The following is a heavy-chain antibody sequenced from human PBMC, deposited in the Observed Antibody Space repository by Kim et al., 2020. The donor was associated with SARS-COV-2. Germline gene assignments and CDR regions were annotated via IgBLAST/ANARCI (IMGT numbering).Heavy chain of an antibody. CDR2: TYYRSKWYN. V-gene: IGHV6-1*01. D-gene: IGHD6-19*01. CDR1: GDSVSSNSAA. CDR3: ARILGIAVAGTDLGYYYGMDV. Sequence: SQTLSLTCAISGDSVSSNSAAWNWIRQSPSRGLEWLGRTYYRSKWYNDYAVSVKSRITINPDTSKNQFSLQLNSVTPEDTAVYYCARILGIAVAGTDLGYYYGMDVWGQGTTVTVSS. J-gene: IGHJ6*02.